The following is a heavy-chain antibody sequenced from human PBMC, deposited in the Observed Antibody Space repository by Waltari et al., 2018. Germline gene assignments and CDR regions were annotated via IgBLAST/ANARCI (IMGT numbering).Heavy chain of an antibody. V-gene: IGHV4-39*01. J-gene: IGHJ3*01. D-gene: IGHD5-12*01. CDR3: ATYIGASVGTAAFDV. CDR2: MSYSWAT. Sequence: QLQLQESGPGLVKPSETLSLTCSVSGVSITSNRHYWGLVRQPPGQGLEWIATMSYSWATYSSPSLESRVTVSRETSKNQLALKLVSVTAADTAVYYCATYIGASVGTAAFDVWGQGTMVTVSS. CDR1: GVSITSNRHY.